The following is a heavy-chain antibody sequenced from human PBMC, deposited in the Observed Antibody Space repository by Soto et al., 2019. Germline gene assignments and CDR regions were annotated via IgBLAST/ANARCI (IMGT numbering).Heavy chain of an antibody. D-gene: IGHD3-16*01. J-gene: IGHJ4*02. CDR2: VTSRGDTT. CDR3: AKDRLGGGLDY. V-gene: IGHV3-23*01. CDR1: GFIFSNYA. Sequence: EVQLLQSGGGLVQPGGFLRLSCAASGFIFSNYAMNWVRQAPGKGLEWVSIVTSRGDTTYYADSVKGRFTISRDNSQNTLNLEVNSLTAEDRAVYYCAKDRLGGGLDYWGQGTLVSVSS.